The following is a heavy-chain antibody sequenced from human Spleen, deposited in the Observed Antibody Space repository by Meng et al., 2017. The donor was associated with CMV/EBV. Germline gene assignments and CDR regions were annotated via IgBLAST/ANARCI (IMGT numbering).Heavy chain of an antibody. J-gene: IGHJ1*01. CDR2: ISASNSDI. Sequence: GGSLRLSCAASGFNFTTYNMNWVRQAPGKGLEWVSFISASNSDINNADSVKGRFTISRDNAKNALYLQMNSLRAEDTAVYYCARRMCTTTSCHEYFHYWGQGTLVTVSS. CDR1: GFNFTTYN. V-gene: IGHV3-21*06. CDR3: ARRMCTTTSCHEYFHY. D-gene: IGHD2-2*01.